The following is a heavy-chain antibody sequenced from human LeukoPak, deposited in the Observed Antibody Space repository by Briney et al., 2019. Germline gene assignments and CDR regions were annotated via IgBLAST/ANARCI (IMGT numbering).Heavy chain of an antibody. CDR1: GFTFSSYA. CDR3: ARGASSGWLDY. CDR2: ISYDGNNK. V-gene: IGHV3-30*14. D-gene: IGHD6-19*01. Sequence: PGGSLRLSCAASGFTFSSYAMHWVRQAPGKGLEWVAVISYDGNNKYYADSVKGRFTISRENAKNSLYLQMNSLRAGDTAVYYCARGASSGWLDYWGQGTLVTVSS. J-gene: IGHJ4*02.